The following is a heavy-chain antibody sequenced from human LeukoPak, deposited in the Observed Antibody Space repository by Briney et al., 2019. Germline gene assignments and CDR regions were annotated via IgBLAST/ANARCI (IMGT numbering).Heavy chain of an antibody. V-gene: IGHV3-23*01. CDR2: ISSGGDAT. CDR1: GFTFRSYA. Sequence: GGSLRLSCAASGFTFRSYAMSWVRQAPWKGLDWVSAISSGGDATYYADSVKGRFTISRDNSKNTLYLQMNSLRADDTAVYYCARGTVTAPDFWGQGTLVTVSS. CDR3: ARGTVTAPDF. D-gene: IGHD4-17*01. J-gene: IGHJ4*02.